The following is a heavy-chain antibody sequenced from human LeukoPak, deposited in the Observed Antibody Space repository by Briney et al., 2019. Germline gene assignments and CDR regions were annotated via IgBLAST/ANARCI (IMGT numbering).Heavy chain of an antibody. J-gene: IGHJ4*02. V-gene: IGHV4-39*01. Sequence: SETLSLACTVSGGSISSSSYYWGWIRQPPGKGLEWIGSIYYSGSTYYNPSLKSRVTISVDTSKNQFSLKLSSVTAADTAVYYCARRYSGGGYFDCWGQGTLVTVSS. CDR2: IYYSGST. CDR3: ARRYSGGGYFDC. CDR1: GGSISSSSYY. D-gene: IGHD2-21*01.